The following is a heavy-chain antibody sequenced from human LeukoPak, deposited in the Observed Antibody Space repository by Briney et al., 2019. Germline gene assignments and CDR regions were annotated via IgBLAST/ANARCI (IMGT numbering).Heavy chain of an antibody. CDR1: GFTFSAFG. J-gene: IGHJ4*02. CDR2: IWHDGNNK. V-gene: IGHV3-33*01. Sequence: GGSLRLSCAASGFTFSAFGMHWVRQAPGRGLEWVTVIWHDGNNKYYADSVKGRFTISRDNSKNTLYLQMSNLRAEDTAVYYCARGALYSLSDPGLAILGDWGQGTPVTVSS. CDR3: ARGALYSLSDPGLAILGD. D-gene: IGHD7-27*01.